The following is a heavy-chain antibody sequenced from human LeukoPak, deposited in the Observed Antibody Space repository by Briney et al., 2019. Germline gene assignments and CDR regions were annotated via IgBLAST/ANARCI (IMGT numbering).Heavy chain of an antibody. J-gene: IGHJ4*02. D-gene: IGHD5-12*01. Sequence: GGALRLSCAASGFTLSSYAMNCVRQAPGKGVEWISYISSSGSSIYYADAVSGRFTISRDNAKNSLYLQMNSLRAEDTAVYYCARRKSGYGGFVDYWGQGTLVTVSS. CDR1: GFTLSSYA. CDR2: ISSSGSSI. CDR3: ARRKSGYGGFVDY. V-gene: IGHV3-48*03.